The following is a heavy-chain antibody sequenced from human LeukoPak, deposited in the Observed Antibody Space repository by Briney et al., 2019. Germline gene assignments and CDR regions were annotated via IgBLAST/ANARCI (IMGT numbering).Heavy chain of an antibody. V-gene: IGHV3-66*01. CDR3: ARGSYDYGDY. CDR2: IYSGGST. D-gene: IGHD1-26*01. J-gene: IGHJ4*02. CDR1: GFTFSSYN. Sequence: GGSLRLSCAASGFTFSSYNMNWVRQAPGKGLEWVSVIYSGGSTYYADSVKGRFTISRDNSKNTLYLQMNSLRAEDTAVYYCARGSYDYGDYWGQGTLVTVSS.